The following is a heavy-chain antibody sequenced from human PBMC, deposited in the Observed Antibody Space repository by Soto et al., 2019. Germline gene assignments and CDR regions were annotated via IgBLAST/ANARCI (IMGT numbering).Heavy chain of an antibody. V-gene: IGHV3-30*18. D-gene: IGHD6-13*01. Sequence: QVQLVESGGGVVQPGRSLRLSCAASGFTFSSYGMHWVRQAPGKGLEWVAVISYDGSNKYYADSVKGRFTISRDNSKNTLYRQMNSLIAEDTAVYYCAKERYSSSWPHDAFDIWGQGTMVTVSS. CDR1: GFTFSSYG. J-gene: IGHJ3*02. CDR3: AKERYSSSWPHDAFDI. CDR2: ISYDGSNK.